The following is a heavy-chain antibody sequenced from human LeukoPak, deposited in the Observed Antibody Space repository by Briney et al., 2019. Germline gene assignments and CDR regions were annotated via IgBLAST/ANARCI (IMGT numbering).Heavy chain of an antibody. CDR3: ARRAAFDI. V-gene: IGHV4-34*01. Sequence: PGGSLRLSCAASGFTFSSYAMSWVRQAPGKGLEWIGEINHSGSTNYNPSLKSRVTISVDTSKNQFSLKLSSVTAADTAVYYCARRAAFDIWGQGTMVTVSS. J-gene: IGHJ3*02. CDR1: GFTFSSYA. CDR2: INHSGST.